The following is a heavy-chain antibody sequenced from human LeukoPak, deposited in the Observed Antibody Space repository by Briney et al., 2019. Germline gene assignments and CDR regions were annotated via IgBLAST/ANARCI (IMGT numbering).Heavy chain of an antibody. V-gene: IGHV4-39*07. CDR1: GSSISSSSYY. J-gene: IGHJ4*02. D-gene: IGHD3-22*01. Sequence: KPSETLSLTCTVSGSSISSSSYYWGWIRQPPGKGLEWIGSIYYSGSTYYNPSLKSRVTISVDTSKNQFSLKLSSVTAADTAVYYCARGPRVYDSSGYYHEGFDYWGQGTLVTVSS. CDR3: ARGPRVYDSSGYYHEGFDY. CDR2: IYYSGST.